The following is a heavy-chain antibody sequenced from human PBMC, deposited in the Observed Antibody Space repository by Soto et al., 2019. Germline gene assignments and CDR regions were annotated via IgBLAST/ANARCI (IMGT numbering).Heavy chain of an antibody. CDR2: IWYDGSNK. J-gene: IGHJ4*02. D-gene: IGHD2-2*01. Sequence: GGSLRLSCAASGFTFSNYGMHWVRQAPGKGLEWVAVIWYDGSNKYYADSVKGRFTISRDNSKNTLYLQMNSLRVEDTAMYYCARDPTSRGYFDYWGQGTLVTVSS. V-gene: IGHV3-33*01. CDR1: GFTFSNYG. CDR3: ARDPTSRGYFDY.